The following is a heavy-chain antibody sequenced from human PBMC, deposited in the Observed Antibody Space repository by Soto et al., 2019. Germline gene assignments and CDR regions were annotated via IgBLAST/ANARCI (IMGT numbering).Heavy chain of an antibody. V-gene: IGHV4-34*01. Sequence: QVQLQQWGAGLLKPSETLSLTCAVYGGSFSGYYWSWIRQPPGKGLEWIGEINHSGSTNYNPSLKSRVTTSVDTSKNQFSLKLSSVTAADTAVYYCARGVHCSGGSCYWYFDLWGRGTLVTVSS. CDR1: GGSFSGYY. CDR3: ARGVHCSGGSCYWYFDL. J-gene: IGHJ2*01. CDR2: INHSGST. D-gene: IGHD2-15*01.